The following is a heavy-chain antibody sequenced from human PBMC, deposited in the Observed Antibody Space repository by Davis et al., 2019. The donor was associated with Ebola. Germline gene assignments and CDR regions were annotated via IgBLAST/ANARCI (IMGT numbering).Heavy chain of an antibody. D-gene: IGHD3/OR15-3a*01. Sequence: PGGSLRLSCEASAFSFSNYGMKWVRQVPGKGLEWVASIWFNGSDTYYGYSVKGRFTISRDNSKNTLYLQMNSLRVDDTAVYFCARVTTAFGLDYYYGMDVWGQGTTVTVSS. CDR2: IWFNGSDT. CDR3: ARVTTAFGLDYYYGMDV. CDR1: AFSFSNYG. V-gene: IGHV3-33*01. J-gene: IGHJ6*02.